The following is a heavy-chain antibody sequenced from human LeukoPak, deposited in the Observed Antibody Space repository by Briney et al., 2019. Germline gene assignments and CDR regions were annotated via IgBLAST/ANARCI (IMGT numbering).Heavy chain of an antibody. CDR1: GASLNSNAYY. CDR3: ASMVRRFYYFDN. CDR2: IYPRGGSST. D-gene: IGHD3-3*01. J-gene: IGHJ4*02. Sequence: SETLSLTCTVSGASLNSNAYYWGWVRQPAGKPLEWIGRIYPRGGSSTSYTPSLKSRVTMSADTSGNQFSLQLTSVTAADTAVYFCASMVRRFYYFDNWGQGVLVTVSS. V-gene: IGHV4-61*02.